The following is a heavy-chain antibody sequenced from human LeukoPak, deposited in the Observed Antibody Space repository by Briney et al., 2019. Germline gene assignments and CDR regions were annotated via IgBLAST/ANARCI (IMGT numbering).Heavy chain of an antibody. V-gene: IGHV3-30*02. CDR1: GFTFSSYG. CDR3: AKDYRSTSSGHMDV. J-gene: IGHJ6*03. D-gene: IGHD2-2*01. CDR2: IRYDGSHK. Sequence: PGGSLRLSCAASGFTFSSYGMHWVRQAPGKGLEWVAFIRYDGSHKYEADSVKGRFTISRDNSKNTLSLEMNSLRAEDTAVYYCAKDYRSTSSGHMDVWGKGTMVTISS.